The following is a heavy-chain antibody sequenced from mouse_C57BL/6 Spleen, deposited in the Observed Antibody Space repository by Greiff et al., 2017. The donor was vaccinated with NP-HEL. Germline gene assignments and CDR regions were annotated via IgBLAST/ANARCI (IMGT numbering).Heavy chain of an antibody. Sequence: VQLQQSGAELVKPGASVKISCKASGYAFSSYWMNWVKQRPGKGLEWIGQIYPGDGDTNYNGKFKGKATLTADKSSSTAYMQLSSLTSEDSAVYFCARLGSSGYPRGYFDYWGQGTTLTVSS. D-gene: IGHD3-2*02. CDR1: GYAFSSYW. CDR3: ARLGSSGYPRGYFDY. J-gene: IGHJ2*01. V-gene: IGHV1-80*01. CDR2: IYPGDGDT.